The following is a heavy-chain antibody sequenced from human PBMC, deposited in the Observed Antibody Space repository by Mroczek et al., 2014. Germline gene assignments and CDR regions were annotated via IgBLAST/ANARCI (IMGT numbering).Heavy chain of an antibody. D-gene: IGHD1-14*01. CDR1: GFTFSNAW. CDR2: IKSKTDGGTT. CDR3: TTDPETAVETGAFDI. J-gene: IGHJ3*02. V-gene: IGHV3-15*01. Sequence: VRAGGSLGEGLVKAWGGPVRLSCAASGFTFSNAWMSWVRQAPGKGLEWVGRIKSKTDGGTTDYAAPVKGRFTISRDDSKNTLYLQMNSLKTEDTAVYYCTTDPETAVETGAFDIWGQGTMVTVSS.